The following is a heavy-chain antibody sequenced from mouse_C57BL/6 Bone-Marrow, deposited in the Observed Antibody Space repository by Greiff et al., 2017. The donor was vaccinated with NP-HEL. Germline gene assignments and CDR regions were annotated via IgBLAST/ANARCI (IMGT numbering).Heavy chain of an antibody. CDR1: GSAFSSYW. CDR2: FYPGDGDT. V-gene: IGHV1-80*01. J-gene: IGHJ3*01. Sequence: QVQLQQSGAELVKPGASVKISCKASGSAFSSYWMTWVKQRPGRGLGWIGQFYPGDGDTNYNGKCKGKATLTADKSSSTAYMQLSSLTSEDSAVYFCARGIYYGSSYRTWFAYWGQGTLVTVSA. CDR3: ARGIYYGSSYRTWFAY. D-gene: IGHD1-1*01.